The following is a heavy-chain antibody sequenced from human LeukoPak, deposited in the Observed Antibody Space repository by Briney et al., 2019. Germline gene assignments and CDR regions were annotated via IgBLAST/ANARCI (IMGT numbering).Heavy chain of an antibody. CDR1: GGSISTYY. CDR2: IYYSGNA. D-gene: IGHD3-22*01. J-gene: IGHJ4*02. Sequence: SETLSLTCAVSGGSISTYYWNWIRQPPGKGLEWIGYIYYSGNANYNPSLKSRVTISVDTSKNQFSLNLTSVTAADTAIYYCARAGYYYDTMGETWGQGILVTVSS. V-gene: IGHV4-59*01. CDR3: ARAGYYYDTMGET.